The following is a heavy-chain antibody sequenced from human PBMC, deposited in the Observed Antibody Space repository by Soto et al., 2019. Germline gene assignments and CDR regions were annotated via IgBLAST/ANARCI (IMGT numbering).Heavy chain of an antibody. Sequence: SVTVSCKASGGTFSSYAISWVRQAPGQGLEWMGGIIPIFGTANYAQKFQGRVTITADESTSTAYMELSSLRSEDTAVYYCARHSGYSSSWYIYWGQGTLVTVSS. J-gene: IGHJ4*02. CDR1: GGTFSSYA. CDR3: ARHSGYSSSWYIY. D-gene: IGHD6-13*01. CDR2: IIPIFGTA. V-gene: IGHV1-69*13.